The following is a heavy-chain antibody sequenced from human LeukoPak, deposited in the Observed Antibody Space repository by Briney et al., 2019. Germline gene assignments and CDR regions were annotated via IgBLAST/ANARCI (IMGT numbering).Heavy chain of an antibody. CDR2: IYYSGST. Sequence: SETLSLTCTVSGGSISSYYWSWIRQPPGKGLEWIGYIYYSGSTNYNPSLKSRVTISVDTSKNQFSLKLSSVTAADTAVYYCARRGTGLGFDYWGQGTLVTVSS. D-gene: IGHD1-14*01. J-gene: IGHJ4*02. CDR1: GGSISSYY. CDR3: ARRGTGLGFDY. V-gene: IGHV4-59*01.